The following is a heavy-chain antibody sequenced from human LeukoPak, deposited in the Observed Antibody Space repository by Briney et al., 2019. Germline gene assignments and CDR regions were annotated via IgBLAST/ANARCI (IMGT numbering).Heavy chain of an antibody. J-gene: IGHJ3*01. Sequence: SETLSLTCTVSGGSISSYYWSWIRQPPGKGLEWIGYIYYNGRTTYNPSLSSRVTISVDMSKNQFSLKLSSVSAADTAIYYCARHGGTVAVNDAFDVWGQGTVVTVSS. D-gene: IGHD1-1*01. CDR3: ARHGGTVAVNDAFDV. CDR2: IYYNGRT. V-gene: IGHV4-59*08. CDR1: GGSISSYY.